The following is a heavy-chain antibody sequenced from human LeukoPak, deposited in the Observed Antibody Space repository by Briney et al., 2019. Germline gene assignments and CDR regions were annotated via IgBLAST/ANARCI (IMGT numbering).Heavy chain of an antibody. J-gene: IGHJ6*03. CDR1: GYTFTSYY. CDR3: ARDWGSYSYYYYYMDV. Sequence: ASVKVSCKASGYTFTSYYMYWVRQAPGQGLEWMGWINPNSGGTNYAQKFQGRVTMTRDTSISTAYMELSRLRSDDTAVYYCARDWGSYSYYYYYMDVWGKGTTVTVSS. CDR2: INPNSGGT. V-gene: IGHV1-2*02. D-gene: IGHD1-26*01.